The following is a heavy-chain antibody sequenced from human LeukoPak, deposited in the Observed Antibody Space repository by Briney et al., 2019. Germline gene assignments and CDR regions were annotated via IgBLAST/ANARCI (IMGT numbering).Heavy chain of an antibody. J-gene: IGHJ6*03. CDR1: GGSISSYY. CDR2: IYYSGST. V-gene: IGHV4-59*01. CDR3: AGTNSYGYYYYYMDV. Sequence: PSETLSLTCTVSGGSISSYYWSWIRQPPGKGLEWIGYIYYSGSTNYNPSLKSRVTISVDTSKNQFSLKLSSVTAADTAVYYCAGTNSYGYYYYYMDVWGKGTTVTVPS. D-gene: IGHD5-18*01.